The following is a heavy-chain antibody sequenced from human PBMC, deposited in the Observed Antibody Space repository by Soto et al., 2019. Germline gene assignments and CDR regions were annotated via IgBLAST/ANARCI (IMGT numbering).Heavy chain of an antibody. CDR3: ARGQAYYGSGSYYPPRYYFDY. CDR2: IWYDGSNK. J-gene: IGHJ4*02. Sequence: GSLRLSCAASGFTFSSYGMHWVRQAPGKGLEWVAVIWYDGSNKYYADSVKGRFTISRDNSKNTLYLQMNSLRAEDTAVYYCARGQAYYGSGSYYPPRYYFDYWGQGT. V-gene: IGHV3-33*01. D-gene: IGHD3-10*01. CDR1: GFTFSSYG.